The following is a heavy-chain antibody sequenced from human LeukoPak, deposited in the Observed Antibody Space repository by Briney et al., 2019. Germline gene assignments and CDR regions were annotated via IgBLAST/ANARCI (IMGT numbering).Heavy chain of an antibody. J-gene: IGHJ3*02. Sequence: GGSLRLSCAASGFTVSSNYMSWVRQAPGKGLEWVANIKQDGSEKYYVDSVKGRFTISRDNAKNSLYLQMNSLRAEDTAVYYCARDRSGSYVVPDAFDIWGQGTMVTVSS. CDR3: ARDRSGSYVVPDAFDI. V-gene: IGHV3-7*03. CDR1: GFTVSSNY. D-gene: IGHD1-26*01. CDR2: IKQDGSEK.